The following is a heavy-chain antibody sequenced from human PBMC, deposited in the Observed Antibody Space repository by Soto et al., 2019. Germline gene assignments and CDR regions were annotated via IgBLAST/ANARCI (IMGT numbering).Heavy chain of an antibody. Sequence: LEILSLTCTVSGGSISSYYWTWIRQPPGKRLEWIGYIHYSGSTNYSPSLKSRVTISVDTSKKQFSLKLSSVTAADTAVYYCARRIVILAADYGMDVWGQGTTVTVSS. CDR1: GGSISSYY. J-gene: IGHJ6*02. CDR3: ARRIVILAADYGMDV. D-gene: IGHD2-15*01. CDR2: IHYSGST. V-gene: IGHV4-59*08.